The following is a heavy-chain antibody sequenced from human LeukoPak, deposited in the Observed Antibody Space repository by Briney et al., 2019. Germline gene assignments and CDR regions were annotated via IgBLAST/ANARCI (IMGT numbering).Heavy chain of an antibody. Sequence: SETLSLTCAVSGYSISSGYYWGWIRQPPGKGLEWIGSIYHSGSTYYNPSLKSRVTISVDTSKNQFSLKLSSVTAADTAVYYCARARIVVVVAATRTPTRNYYYYMDVWGKGTTVTVSS. CDR1: GYSISSGYY. CDR3: ARARIVVVVAATRTPTRNYYYYMDV. J-gene: IGHJ6*03. V-gene: IGHV4-38-2*01. D-gene: IGHD2-15*01. CDR2: IYHSGST.